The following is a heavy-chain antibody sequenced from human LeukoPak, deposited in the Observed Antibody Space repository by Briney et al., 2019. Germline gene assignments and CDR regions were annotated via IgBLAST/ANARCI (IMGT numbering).Heavy chain of an antibody. D-gene: IGHD3-3*01. CDR1: GGTFSSYA. Sequence: SVKVSCKASGGTFSSYAISWVRQAPGQGLEWMGRIIPILGIANYAQKFQGRVTITADKSTSTAYMELSSLRSEDTAVYYCARNLLDFWSGYINQIDAFDIWGQGTMVTVSS. CDR3: ARNLLDFWSGYINQIDAFDI. J-gene: IGHJ3*02. CDR2: IIPILGIA. V-gene: IGHV1-69*04.